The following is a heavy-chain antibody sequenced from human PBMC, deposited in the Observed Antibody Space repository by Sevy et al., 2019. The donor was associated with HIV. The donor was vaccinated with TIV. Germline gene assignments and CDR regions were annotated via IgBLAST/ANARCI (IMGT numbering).Heavy chain of an antibody. CDR2: INPDSGGP. Sequence: ASVKVSCKASGYTFTCYYMHWVRQAPGQGLQWMGWINPDSGGPNYAPKFQGRVTLTRDTSISPAYMELSRLKSDETAVYYCVRDDRDGYFEYWGQGTLVTVSS. V-gene: IGHV1-2*02. CDR3: VRDDRDGYFEY. J-gene: IGHJ4*02. CDR1: GYTFTCYY.